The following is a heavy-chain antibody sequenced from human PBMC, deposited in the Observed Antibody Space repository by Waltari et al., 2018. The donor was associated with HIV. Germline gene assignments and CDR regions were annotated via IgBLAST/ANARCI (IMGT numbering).Heavy chain of an antibody. CDR2: IYYNGST. CDR1: GVSISTNSYC. CDR3: VRRTLRSGGLH. D-gene: IGHD2-15*01. V-gene: IGHV4-39*02. J-gene: IGHJ4*02. Sequence: QVQLQESGPGLVKASETLSLTCSVSGVSISTNSYCWGWIRQPPGKGLEWVTTIYYNGSTYYNPSLKSRVTISADTSRNHFSLKLTSVTAADTAVYYCVRRTLRSGGLHWGQGTLVTVSS.